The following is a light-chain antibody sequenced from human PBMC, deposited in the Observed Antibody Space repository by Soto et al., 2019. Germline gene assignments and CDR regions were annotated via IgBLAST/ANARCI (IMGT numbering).Light chain of an antibody. Sequence: QSVLTQPASVSGSPGQSITISCTEIRSDVGNYNLVSWYQQHPGKAPKLIIYEGSKRPSGVSNRFSGSKSGNTASLTISGLQAEDEADYYCCSYVGSSAYVFGTGTKVTVL. V-gene: IGLV2-23*01. CDR3: CSYVGSSAYV. J-gene: IGLJ1*01. CDR2: EGS. CDR1: RSDVGNYNL.